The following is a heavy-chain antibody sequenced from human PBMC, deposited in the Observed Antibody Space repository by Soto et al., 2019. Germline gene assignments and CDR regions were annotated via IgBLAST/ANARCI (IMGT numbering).Heavy chain of an antibody. CDR2: IWYDGSNK. D-gene: IGHD2-2*01. CDR1: GFTFSSYG. Sequence: GSLRLSCAASGFTFSSYGMHWVRQAPGKGLEWVAVIWYDGSNKYYADSVKGRFTISRDNSKNTLYLQMNSLRAEDTAVYYCARGYCSSTSCPRLYYYYGMDVWGQGTTVTVSS. CDR3: ARGYCSSTSCPRLYYYYGMDV. V-gene: IGHV3-33*01. J-gene: IGHJ6*02.